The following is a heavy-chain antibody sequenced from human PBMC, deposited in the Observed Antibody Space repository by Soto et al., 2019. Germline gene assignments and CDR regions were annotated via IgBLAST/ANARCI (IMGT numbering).Heavy chain of an antibody. CDR2: ISYSGNT. J-gene: IGHJ4*02. D-gene: IGHD2-2*01. V-gene: IGHV4-61*01. CDR1: GGSVSRTSYY. CDR3: ASWCCSRTSCYVAY. Sequence: QVHLQESGPGLVKPSETLSLTCTVSGGSVSRTSYYWSWIRQPPGKGLEWIGFISYSGNTNYIPSLKSRVDIAVDTSKSEFSLKLSSVTAADTAVYYCASWCCSRTSCYVAYWGQGILVTVSS.